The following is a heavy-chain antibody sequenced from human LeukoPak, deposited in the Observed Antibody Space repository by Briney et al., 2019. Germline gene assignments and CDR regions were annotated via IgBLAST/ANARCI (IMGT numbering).Heavy chain of an antibody. J-gene: IGHJ4*02. V-gene: IGHV3-43*02. CDR2: MSGDGEKT. CDR3: ATGWAAHDY. CDR1: GFTFIDYA. D-gene: IGHD1-26*01. Sequence: GSLRLSCAASGFTFIDYAIHWVRQAPGKGLGWVSLMSGDGEKTYYAESVKGRFTISRDNAKSSLYLQMNSLRAEDTAVYYCATGWAAHDYWGQGTLVTVSS.